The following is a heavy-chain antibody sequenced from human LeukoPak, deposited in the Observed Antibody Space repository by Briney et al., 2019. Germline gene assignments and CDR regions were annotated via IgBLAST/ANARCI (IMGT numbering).Heavy chain of an antibody. CDR2: ISYDGSNK. CDR1: GFTFSSYA. V-gene: IGHV3-30-3*01. J-gene: IGHJ6*02. Sequence: PGGSLRLSCAASGFTFSSYAMHWVRQAPGKGLEWVAVISYDGSNKYYADSVKGRFTISRDNSKDTLYLQMNSLRAEDTAVYYCARDRRSDFWSGYYGSYYYGMDVWGQGTTVTVSS. CDR3: ARDRRSDFWSGYYGSYYYGMDV. D-gene: IGHD3-3*01.